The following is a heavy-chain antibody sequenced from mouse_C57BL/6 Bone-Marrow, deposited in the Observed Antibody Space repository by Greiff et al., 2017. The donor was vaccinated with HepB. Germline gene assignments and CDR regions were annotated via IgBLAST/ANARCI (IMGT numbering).Heavy chain of an antibody. CDR3: ARPPNYYGSSHWYFDV. CDR1: GFTFSDYG. J-gene: IGHJ1*03. V-gene: IGHV5-17*01. D-gene: IGHD1-1*01. Sequence: EVQRVESGGGLVKPGGSLKLSCAASGFTFSDYGMHWVRQAPEKGLEWVAYISSGSSTIYYADTVKGRFTISRDNAKNTLFLQMTSLRSEDTAMYYCARPPNYYGSSHWYFDVWGTGTTVTVSS. CDR2: ISSGSSTI.